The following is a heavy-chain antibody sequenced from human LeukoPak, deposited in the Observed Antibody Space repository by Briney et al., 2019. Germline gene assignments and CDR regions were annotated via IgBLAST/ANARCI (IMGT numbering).Heavy chain of an antibody. D-gene: IGHD4-23*01. J-gene: IGHJ4*02. V-gene: IGHV3-23*01. CDR2: ISHSGGRT. Sequence: PGGSLRLSCAASGFTFDAFGMTWVRQAPGKGLEWVSAISHSGGRTYFADSVRGRFTISRDNAKNTLYLQMNSLRAEDTAIYYCAKGGGAYGGIDYWGQGTLVTVSS. CDR1: GFTFDAFG. CDR3: AKGGGAYGGIDY.